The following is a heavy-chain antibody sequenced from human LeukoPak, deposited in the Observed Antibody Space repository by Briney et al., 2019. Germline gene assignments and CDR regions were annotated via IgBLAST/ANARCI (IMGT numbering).Heavy chain of an antibody. CDR2: IYSSGST. V-gene: IGHV4-4*07. D-gene: IGHD4-23*01. CDR1: GGSISSYY. Sequence: PSETLSLTCTVSGGSISSYYWSWIRQPAGKGLEWIGRIYSSGSTNYNPSLKSRVTMSVDMSRNQLSLKLSSVTAADTAVYYCARVSPGGNSDYLGQGTLVTVSS. CDR3: ARVSPGGNSDY. J-gene: IGHJ4*02.